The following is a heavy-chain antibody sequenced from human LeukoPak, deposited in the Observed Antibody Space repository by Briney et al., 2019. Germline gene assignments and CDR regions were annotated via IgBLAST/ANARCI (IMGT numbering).Heavy chain of an antibody. Sequence: SVKVSCKASGGTFSSYAISWVRQAPGQGLEWMGGIIPIFDTADYAQKFQGRVTITTDESASTVYMDLSSLRSEDTAVYYCARSGYCSGASCYGEGIDYWGQGTLVTVSS. D-gene: IGHD2-2*01. CDR3: ARSGYCSGASCYGEGIDY. V-gene: IGHV1-69*05. J-gene: IGHJ4*02. CDR1: GGTFSSYA. CDR2: IIPIFDTA.